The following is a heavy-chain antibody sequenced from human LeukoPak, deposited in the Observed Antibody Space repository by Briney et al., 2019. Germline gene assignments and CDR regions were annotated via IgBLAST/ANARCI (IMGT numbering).Heavy chain of an antibody. CDR3: ARVLIDSSGWYHFDS. CDR1: GGSISSGGYS. V-gene: IGHV4-61*03. CDR2: IQYNGNT. Sequence: SQTLSLTCAVSGGSISSGGYSWSWIRQPPGKGLEWIGLIQYNGNTNYNPSLKSRITIPVDTSNNDFSLNVRSVTAADTAVYYCARVLIDSSGWYHFDSWGQGTLVTVSS. D-gene: IGHD6-19*01. J-gene: IGHJ4*02.